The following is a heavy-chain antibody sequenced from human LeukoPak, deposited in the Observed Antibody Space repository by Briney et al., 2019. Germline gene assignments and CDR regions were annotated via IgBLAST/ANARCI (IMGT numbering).Heavy chain of an antibody. CDR2: ISGSGGST. Sequence: GGSLRLSCAASGFTFSTYAMNWVRQAPGKGLEWVSAISGSGGSTYYADSVKGRFTISRDNSKNTLYLQMNSLRAEDTAVYYCAKDSPIVLRFLEWLPMDVWGKGTTVTVSS. CDR3: AKDSPIVLRFLEWLPMDV. D-gene: IGHD3-3*01. CDR1: GFTFSTYA. V-gene: IGHV3-23*01. J-gene: IGHJ6*03.